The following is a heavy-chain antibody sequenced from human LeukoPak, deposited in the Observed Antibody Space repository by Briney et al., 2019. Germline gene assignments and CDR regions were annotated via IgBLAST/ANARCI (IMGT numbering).Heavy chain of an antibody. Sequence: ETGGSLRLSCAASGVTFSSYAMSWVRQAPGKGLEWVSAISGSGGSTYYADSVKGRFTISRDNSKNTLYLQMNSLRAEDTAVYYCAKDRYCSGGSCPSSGWYNYFDYWGQGTLVTVSS. CDR1: GVTFSSYA. CDR2: ISGSGGST. V-gene: IGHV3-23*01. D-gene: IGHD2-15*01. J-gene: IGHJ4*02. CDR3: AKDRYCSGGSCPSSGWYNYFDY.